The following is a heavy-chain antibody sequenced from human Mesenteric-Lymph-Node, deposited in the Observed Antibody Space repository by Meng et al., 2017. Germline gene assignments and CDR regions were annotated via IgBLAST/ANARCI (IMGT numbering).Heavy chain of an antibody. CDR2: IKQDGSEK. CDR1: GFTFSSYW. V-gene: IGHV3-7*01. J-gene: IGHJ3*02. D-gene: IGHD6-6*01. Sequence: GESLKISCAASGFTFSSYWMSWVRQAPGKGLEWVANIKQDGSEKYYVDSVKGRFTIPRDNAKNSLFLQMNSLRAEDTALYYCAREDHDYSSSSDAFDIWGQGTMVTVSS. CDR3: AREDHDYSSSSDAFDI.